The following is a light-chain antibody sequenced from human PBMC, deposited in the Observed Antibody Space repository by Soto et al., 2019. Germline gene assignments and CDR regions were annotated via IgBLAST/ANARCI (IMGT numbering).Light chain of an antibody. CDR3: QQYNDWPPIT. CDR2: GAA. J-gene: IGKJ3*01. Sequence: EVVMTQYPATLSLSPGARATLSCRASQSVSSDLAWYQQKPGQAPRLLIYGAATRATDIPARFSGGGSGTEFTVTISNLQSEDFGIYYCQQYNDWPPITFGPGTKVDIK. CDR1: QSVSSD. V-gene: IGKV3-15*01.